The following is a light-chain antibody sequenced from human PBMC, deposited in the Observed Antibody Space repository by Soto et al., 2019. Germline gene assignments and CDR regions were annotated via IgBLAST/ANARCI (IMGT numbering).Light chain of an antibody. CDR2: GAS. V-gene: IGKV1-33*01. J-gene: IGKJ4*01. CDR3: QQYAILPLT. CDR1: HDIKKY. Sequence: DIQMTQSPSSLSASVGDRITITCQASHDIKKYLNWYQEKAGKAPKLLIYGASTLETGVSSRFSGSGSGTDFTFTISSLQPEDIATYHCQQYAILPLTFGGGTKVEI.